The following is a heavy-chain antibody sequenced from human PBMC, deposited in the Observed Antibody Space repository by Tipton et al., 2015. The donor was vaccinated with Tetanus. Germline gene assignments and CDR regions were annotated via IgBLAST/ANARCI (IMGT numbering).Heavy chain of an antibody. CDR3: ASGQLGRTDF. V-gene: IGHV1-2*02. D-gene: IGHD7-27*01. J-gene: IGHJ4*02. CDR2: LNPNSGDT. CDR1: GYSVTYY. Sequence: QVQLVQSGGEVKKPGASVKVSCKASGYSVTYYMHWVRQAPGQRTERMGWLNPNSGDTNYAEKFQGRVTMTRDTSINTAYMELSRLRIDDTSVYYCASGQLGRTDFWGQGTLVTVSS.